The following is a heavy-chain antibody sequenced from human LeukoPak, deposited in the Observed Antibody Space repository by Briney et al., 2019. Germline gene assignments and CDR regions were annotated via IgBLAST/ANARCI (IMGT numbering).Heavy chain of an antibody. Sequence: SETLFLTCAVSGYSISSGYYWSWLRQPPGKGLEWIGSIYHSGSTYDNPSLKSRVTISVDMSKNQFSLKLSSVTAADTAVYYCARGDDYGDHAVYWGQGTLVTVSS. CDR2: IYHSGST. CDR1: GYSISSGYY. J-gene: IGHJ4*02. V-gene: IGHV4-38-2*01. CDR3: ARGDDYGDHAVY. D-gene: IGHD4-17*01.